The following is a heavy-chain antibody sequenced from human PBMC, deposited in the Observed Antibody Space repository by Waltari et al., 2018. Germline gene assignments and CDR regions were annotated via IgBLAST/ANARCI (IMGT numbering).Heavy chain of an antibody. V-gene: IGHV3-21*01. J-gene: IGHJ3*02. D-gene: IGHD2-15*01. CDR2: ISTSGSYR. Sequence: EVQLVESGGGLVKPGASLSLSCAASGFPFSSYNINWVRQAPGKGLVWVSSISTSGSYRYYADSVKGRFTISRDNAKNSLSLQMTHLRVEDTALYYCARDAEDIVESGAFDIWGQGTVVTVSS. CDR1: GFPFSSYN. CDR3: ARDAEDIVESGAFDI.